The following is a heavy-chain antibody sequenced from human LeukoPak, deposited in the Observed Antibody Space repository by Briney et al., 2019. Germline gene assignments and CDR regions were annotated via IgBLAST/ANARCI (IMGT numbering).Heavy chain of an antibody. CDR2: IKQDASEK. J-gene: IGHJ4*02. Sequence: PGGSLRLSCAASGFTFSNYWMSWVRQAPGKGLEWVANIKQDASEKYYVDSVKGRFTIFRDNAKNSLYLQMNSLRAEDTAVYYCARYDYGGNFDYWGQGTLVTVSS. CDR1: GFTFSNYW. V-gene: IGHV3-7*05. D-gene: IGHD4-23*01. CDR3: ARYDYGGNFDY.